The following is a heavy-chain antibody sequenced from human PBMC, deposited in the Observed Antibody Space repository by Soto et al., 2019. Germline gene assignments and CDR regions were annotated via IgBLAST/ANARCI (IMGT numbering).Heavy chain of an antibody. Sequence: QVQLVESGGGVVQPGRSLRLSCAASGFTFSSYGMHWVRQAPGKGLEWVAVIWYDGSNKYYADSVKGRFTISRDNSKNTLYLQMNSLRAEDTAVYYCARDPGMATMGGAFAIWGQGTMVTVSS. CDR1: GFTFSSYG. CDR3: ARDPGMATMGGAFAI. V-gene: IGHV3-33*01. D-gene: IGHD5-12*01. CDR2: IWYDGSNK. J-gene: IGHJ3*02.